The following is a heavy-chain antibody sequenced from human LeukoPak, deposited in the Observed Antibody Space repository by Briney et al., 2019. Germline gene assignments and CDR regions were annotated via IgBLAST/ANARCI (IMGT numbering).Heavy chain of an antibody. CDR1: GFTVSSNY. V-gene: IGHV3-53*01. D-gene: IGHD6-25*01. CDR3: ARAQRGDYMDV. CDR2: IYAGGST. Sequence: GGSLRLSCAASGFTVSSNYMTWVRQAPGKGLEWVSVIYAGGSTYYADSVKGRFTISRDNSKNTLYLLMNNLRAEDTAVYYCARAQRGDYMDVWGKGTTVTISS. J-gene: IGHJ6*03.